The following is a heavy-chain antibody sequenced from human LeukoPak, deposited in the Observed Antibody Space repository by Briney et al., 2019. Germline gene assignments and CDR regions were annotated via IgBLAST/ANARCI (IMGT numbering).Heavy chain of an antibody. CDR3: AGDPMVIGEYYYYGMDV. CDR2: ISSSSSYI. V-gene: IGHV3-21*01. CDR1: GFTFSSYS. D-gene: IGHD5-18*01. J-gene: IGHJ6*02. Sequence: PGGSLRLSCAASGFTFSSYSMNWVRQAPGKGLEWVSSISSSSSYIYYADSVKGRFTISRDNAKNSLYLQMNSLRAEDTAVYYCAGDPMVIGEYYYYGMDVWGQGTTVTVSS.